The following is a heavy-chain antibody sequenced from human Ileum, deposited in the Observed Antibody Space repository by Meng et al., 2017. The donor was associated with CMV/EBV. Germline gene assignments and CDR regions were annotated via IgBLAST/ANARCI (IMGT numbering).Heavy chain of an antibody. Sequence: QVRRQEPGPGLVKPSAPLSLTCSVSGVSISNYYWTWIRQPAGKGLEFIGRVSPGGIEYNPSLMSRVTMSLDTSRNQLSLNLNSVTAADTAVYYCARAAARGVPVDYWGQGILVTVSS. D-gene: IGHD3-10*01. CDR2: VSPGGI. V-gene: IGHV4-4*07. J-gene: IGHJ4*02. CDR3: ARAAARGVPVDY. CDR1: GVSISNYY.